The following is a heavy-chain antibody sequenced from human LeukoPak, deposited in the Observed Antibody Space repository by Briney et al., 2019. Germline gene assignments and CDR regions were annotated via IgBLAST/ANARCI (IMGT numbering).Heavy chain of an antibody. D-gene: IGHD3-10*01. Sequence: PSETLSLTCAVYGGSFSGYYWNWIRQPPGKGLEWIGEINHSGSTNYNPSLKSRVTISVGTSKNQFSLKLSSVTAADTAVYYCARSQAFGDNDRFDPWGQGTLVTVSS. V-gene: IGHV4-34*01. CDR2: INHSGST. CDR1: GGSFSGYY. CDR3: ARSQAFGDNDRFDP. J-gene: IGHJ5*02.